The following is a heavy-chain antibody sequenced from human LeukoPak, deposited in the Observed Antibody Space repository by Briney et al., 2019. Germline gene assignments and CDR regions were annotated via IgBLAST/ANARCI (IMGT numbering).Heavy chain of an antibody. Sequence: ASVKASCKASGSTFIGYYMHWVRQAPGQGLEWMGRINPDSGDTNYAQRFHGRVTMTRDTSNSTAYMELSRLRSDDTAVYYCARSLLGWELEDYWGQGTLVTVSS. J-gene: IGHJ4*02. V-gene: IGHV1-2*06. CDR2: INPDSGDT. CDR1: GSTFIGYY. D-gene: IGHD3-10*01. CDR3: ARSLLGWELEDY.